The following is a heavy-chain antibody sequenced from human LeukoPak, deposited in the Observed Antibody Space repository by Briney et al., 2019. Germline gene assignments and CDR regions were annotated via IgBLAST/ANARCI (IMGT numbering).Heavy chain of an antibody. J-gene: IGHJ4*02. CDR3: ARSSEGDFWSGYPYYFDY. CDR1: GYTFTSYY. V-gene: IGHV1-46*01. CDR2: INPSGGST. Sequence: ASVKVSCKASGYTFTSYYMHWVRQAPGQGLEWMGIINPSGGSTSYAQKFQGRVTITADESTSTAYMELSSLRSEDTAVYYCARSSEGDFWSGYPYYFDYWGQGTLVTVSS. D-gene: IGHD3-3*01.